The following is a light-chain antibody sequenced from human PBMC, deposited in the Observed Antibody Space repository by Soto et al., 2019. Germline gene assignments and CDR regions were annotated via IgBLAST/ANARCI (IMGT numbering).Light chain of an antibody. J-gene: IGLJ1*01. Sequence: QSVLPQPASVSGSPGQSITISCTGTSRVVGNYTYVSWYQKHPGKAHKLMIYDVSNRPSGVSNRFSGSESGNTASMTISGLQVEEEADYYCNSYTTSSAHVLGIETKVTVL. V-gene: IGLV2-14*03. CDR1: SRVVGNYTY. CDR2: DVS. CDR3: NSYTTSSAHV.